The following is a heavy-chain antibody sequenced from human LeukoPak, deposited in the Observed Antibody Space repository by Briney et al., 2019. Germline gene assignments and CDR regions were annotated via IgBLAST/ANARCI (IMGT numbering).Heavy chain of an antibody. V-gene: IGHV4-34*01. J-gene: IGHJ5*02. CDR3: ARGHRRDSGSYYR. D-gene: IGHD1-26*01. CDR1: GGSFSGYY. Sequence: KPSETLSLTCAVYGGSFSGYYWNWIRQPPGKGLEWIGSMYYSGSTYYNPSLKSRVTISVDTSKNQFSLKLSSVTAADTAVYYCARGHRRDSGSYYRWGQGTLVTVSS. CDR2: MYYSGST.